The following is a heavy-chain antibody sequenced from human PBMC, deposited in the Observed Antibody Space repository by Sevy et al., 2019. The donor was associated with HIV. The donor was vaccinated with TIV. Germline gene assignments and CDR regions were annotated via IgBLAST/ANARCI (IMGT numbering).Heavy chain of an antibody. D-gene: IGHD2-2*01. Sequence: GGSLRLSCAASGFTFDDYAMHWVRQAPGKGLEWVSGISWNSGSIGYADFGKGRFTSPRDNARNSLYLQRNSLMAEDTALYYCAKDMSPSIIPAAPESYYYYGMDVWGQGTTVTVSS. CDR3: AKDMSPSIIPAAPESYYYYGMDV. CDR1: GFTFDDYA. CDR2: ISWNSGSI. J-gene: IGHJ6*02. V-gene: IGHV3-9*01.